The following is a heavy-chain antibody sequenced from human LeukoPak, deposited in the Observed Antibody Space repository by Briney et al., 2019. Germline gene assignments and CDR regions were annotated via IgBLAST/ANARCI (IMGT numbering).Heavy chain of an antibody. D-gene: IGHD1-1*01. V-gene: IGHV4-34*01. CDR1: GGSFSTYY. Sequence: SETLSLTCAVYGGSFSTYYWRWIRQSPGKGLEWIGEINHRGDTNYNPSVKSRVTISVDTSKNQSSLKVSSLTATDTAVYYCARGPTISETGYFDYWGEGTLVTVSS. CDR3: ARGPTISETGYFDY. J-gene: IGHJ4*03. CDR2: INHRGDT.